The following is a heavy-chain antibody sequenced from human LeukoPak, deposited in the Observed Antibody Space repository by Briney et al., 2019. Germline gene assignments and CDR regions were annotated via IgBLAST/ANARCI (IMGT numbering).Heavy chain of an antibody. CDR1: GGSISPYY. J-gene: IGHJ4*02. Sequence: WETLSLTCTVSGGSISPYYWSWIRQPPGKGLEWIGYIYSSGSANYNPSLKSRVTISVDTSKNQFSLKLSSVTAADTAVYYCARMGGYSGHATRWGQGTLVTVSS. CDR3: ARMGGYSGHATR. CDR2: IYSSGSA. D-gene: IGHD5-12*01. V-gene: IGHV4-59*08.